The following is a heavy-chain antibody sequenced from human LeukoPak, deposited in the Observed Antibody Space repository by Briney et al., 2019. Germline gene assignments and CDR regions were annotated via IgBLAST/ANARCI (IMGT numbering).Heavy chain of an antibody. D-gene: IGHD3-22*01. CDR3: ARDDAITMIVSLGAFDI. V-gene: IGHV4-4*02. CDR2: IYHSGST. CDR1: GGSISSSNW. J-gene: IGHJ3*02. Sequence: SETLSLTCAVSGGSISSSNWWSWVRPPPGKGLEWIGEIYHSGSTNYNPSLKSRVTISVDKSKNQFSLKLSSVTAADTAVYYCARDDAITMIVSLGAFDIWGQGTMVTVSS.